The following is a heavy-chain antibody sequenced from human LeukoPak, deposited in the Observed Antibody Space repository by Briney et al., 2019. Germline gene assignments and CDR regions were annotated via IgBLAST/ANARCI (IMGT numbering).Heavy chain of an antibody. CDR3: ARDCSGGSCYDY. J-gene: IGHJ4*02. CDR1: GFTFSSYA. V-gene: IGHV3-30-3*01. Sequence: GGSLRLSCAASGFTFSSYAMHWVRQAPGKGLEWVAVISYDGSNKYYADSVKGRLTISRDNSKNTLYLQMNSLRAEDTAVYYCARDCSGGSCYDYWGQGTLVTVSS. CDR2: ISYDGSNK. D-gene: IGHD2-15*01.